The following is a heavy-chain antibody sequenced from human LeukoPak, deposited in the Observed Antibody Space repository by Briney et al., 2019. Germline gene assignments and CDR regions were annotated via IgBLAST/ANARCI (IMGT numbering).Heavy chain of an antibody. Sequence: PPETLSLTCTVSGGSISSYYWSWIRQPPGKGLEWIGYIYYSGSTNYNPSLKSRVTISVDTSKNQFSLKLSSVTAADTAVYYCARGGILTGSGMDVWGKGTTVTISS. V-gene: IGHV4-59*01. D-gene: IGHD3-9*01. J-gene: IGHJ6*03. CDR3: ARGGILTGSGMDV. CDR2: IYYSGST. CDR1: GGSISSYY.